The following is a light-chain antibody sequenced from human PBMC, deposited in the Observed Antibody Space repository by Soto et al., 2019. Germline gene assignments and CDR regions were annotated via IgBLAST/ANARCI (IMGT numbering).Light chain of an antibody. CDR2: DAS. Sequence: EIVLTQSPATLSLSPGERATLSCRASQSVSSYLAWYQQKPGQAPRLLIYDASNRATGIPARFSGSGSGTGFTLTIISLEPEDFAVYYCQQRSNWPPTVGGGTKVEIK. CDR1: QSVSSY. J-gene: IGKJ4*01. V-gene: IGKV3-11*01. CDR3: QQRSNWPPT.